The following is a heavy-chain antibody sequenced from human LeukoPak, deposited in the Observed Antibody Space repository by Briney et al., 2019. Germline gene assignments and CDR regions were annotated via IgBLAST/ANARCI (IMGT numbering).Heavy chain of an antibody. J-gene: IGHJ6*03. CDR3: AKGRGWEASYYYYYMDV. Sequence: PGGSLRLSCAASGFTFSSYWMHWVRQAPGKGLVWVSSISSSSSYIYYADSVKGRFTISRDNAKNSLYLQMNSLRVEDTAVYYCAKGRGWEASYYYYYMDVWGKGTTVTISS. D-gene: IGHD1-26*01. V-gene: IGHV3-21*01. CDR2: ISSSSSYI. CDR1: GFTFSSYW.